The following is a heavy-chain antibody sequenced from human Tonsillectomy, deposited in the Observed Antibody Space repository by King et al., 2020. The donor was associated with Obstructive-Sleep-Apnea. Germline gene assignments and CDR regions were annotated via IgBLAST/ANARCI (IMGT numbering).Heavy chain of an antibody. V-gene: IGHV3-30*02. CDR3: VKSITCKLAGWAVDY. CDR2: IRYDGSNK. J-gene: IGHJ4*02. Sequence: VQLVESGGGVVQPGRSLRLSCAASGFIFSNYGMHWVRQAPGKGPEWVAFIRYDGSNKYYVDSVKGRFTISRDNSKNTLSLQMNSLRTEDTAVYYCVKSITCKLAGWAVDYWGQGTLVTVSS. D-gene: IGHD1-20*01. CDR1: GFIFSNYG.